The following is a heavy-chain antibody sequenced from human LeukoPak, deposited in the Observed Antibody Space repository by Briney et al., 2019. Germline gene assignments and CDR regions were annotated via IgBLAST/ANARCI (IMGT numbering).Heavy chain of an antibody. Sequence: SVKVSCKASGGTFNSYAISWVRQAPGQGLEWMGGIIPIFGTANYAQKFQGRVTITTDESTSTAYMELSSLRSEDTAVYYCARWQGNGNDSSGGGLDYWGQGTLVTVSS. V-gene: IGHV1-69*05. CDR2: IIPIFGTA. D-gene: IGHD3-22*01. CDR3: ARWQGNGNDSSGGGLDY. CDR1: GGTFNSYA. J-gene: IGHJ4*02.